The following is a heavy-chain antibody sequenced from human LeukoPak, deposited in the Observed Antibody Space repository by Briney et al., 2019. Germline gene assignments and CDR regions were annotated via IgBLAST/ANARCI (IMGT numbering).Heavy chain of an antibody. CDR2: ISGSGGST. Sequence: GGSLRLSCAASGFTFSSYAMSWVRQAPGRGLEWVSAISGSGGSTYYADSVKGRFTISRDNSKNTLYLQMNSLRAEDTAIYYCAKVTGDYYDTSGAFDYWGQGTLVTVSS. D-gene: IGHD3-22*01. J-gene: IGHJ4*02. V-gene: IGHV3-23*01. CDR1: GFTFSSYA. CDR3: AKVTGDYYDTSGAFDY.